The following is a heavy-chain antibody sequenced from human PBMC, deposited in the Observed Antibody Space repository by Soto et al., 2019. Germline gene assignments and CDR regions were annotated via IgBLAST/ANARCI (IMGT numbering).Heavy chain of an antibody. V-gene: IGHV3-7*01. CDR2: IKEDGSVK. Sequence: GGCRGGSCGASRWSLSTSWMAWVRQAPMKGLEWVANIKEDGSVKHYADSVKGRFTILRENTKNTVYLQMNSLRAEHTAVYYCAGHYGSGPLGYWGQGTLVTVSS. CDR1: RWSLSTSW. J-gene: IGHJ4*02. D-gene: IGHD3-10*01. CDR3: AGHYGSGPLGY.